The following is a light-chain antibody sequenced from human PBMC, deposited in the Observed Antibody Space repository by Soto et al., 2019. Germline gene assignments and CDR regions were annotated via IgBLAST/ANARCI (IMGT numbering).Light chain of an antibody. CDR1: QSISSY. Sequence: DIQMTQSPSSLSASVGDRVTITCRASQSISSYLNWYQQKPGKAPKLLIYAASSLQSGVPARFSGSGSGTDFTLTISSLQPEDFVTYYCQQSYSTPITFGQGTRLEN. V-gene: IGKV1-39*01. CDR3: QQSYSTPIT. CDR2: AAS. J-gene: IGKJ5*01.